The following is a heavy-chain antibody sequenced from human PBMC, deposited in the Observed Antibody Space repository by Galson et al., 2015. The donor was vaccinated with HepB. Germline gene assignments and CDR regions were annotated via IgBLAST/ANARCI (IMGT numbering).Heavy chain of an antibody. CDR2: TYYRSKWYN. V-gene: IGHV6-1*01. D-gene: IGHD2-8*01. CDR3: ARDGCTNSVCYFPSYGMDV. CDR1: GDSVSSNSAA. J-gene: IGHJ6*02. Sequence: CAISGDSVSSNSAAWNWIRQSPSRGLEWLGRTYYRSKWYNDYAVSVKSRITINPDTSKNQFSLQLNSVTPEDTAVYYCARDGCTNSVCYFPSYGMDVWGQGTTVTVSS.